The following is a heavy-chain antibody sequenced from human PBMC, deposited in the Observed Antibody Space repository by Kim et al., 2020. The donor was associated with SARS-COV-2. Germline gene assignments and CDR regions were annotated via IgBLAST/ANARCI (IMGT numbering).Heavy chain of an antibody. V-gene: IGHV1-18*01. Sequence: ASVKVSCKASGYTFTSYGISWVRQAPGQGLEWMGWISAYNGNTNYAQKLQGRVTMTTDTSTSTAYMELRSLRSDDTAVYYCARDPDSSSWYRNYYGMDVWGQGTTVTVSS. CDR2: ISAYNGNT. CDR1: GYTFTSYG. J-gene: IGHJ6*02. D-gene: IGHD6-13*01. CDR3: ARDPDSSSWYRNYYGMDV.